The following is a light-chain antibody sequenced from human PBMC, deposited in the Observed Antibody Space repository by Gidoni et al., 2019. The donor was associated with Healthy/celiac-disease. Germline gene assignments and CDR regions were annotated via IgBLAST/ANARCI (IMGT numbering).Light chain of an antibody. CDR1: QSVSSY. J-gene: IGKJ2*01. CDR2: EAS. V-gene: IGKV3-11*01. Sequence: EIVLTQSPATLSLSPGERATLSCRVSQSVSSYLAWYQQKPGQAPRLLIYEASNRATGIPARFSGSGSGTDVTLTISSLEPEDVAVYYCQQDSNRPPRYTFGQGTKLEIK. CDR3: QQDSNRPPRYT.